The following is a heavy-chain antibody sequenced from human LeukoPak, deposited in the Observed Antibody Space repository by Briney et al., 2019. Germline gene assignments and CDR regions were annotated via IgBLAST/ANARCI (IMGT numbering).Heavy chain of an antibody. D-gene: IGHD5-12*01. V-gene: IGHV4-59*01. CDR1: GGSISSYY. J-gene: IGHJ4*02. Sequence: PSETLSLTCTVSGGSISSYYWSWIRQPPGKGLEWIGYIYYSGSTNYNPSLKSRVTISVDTSKNQFSLKLSSVTAADTAVYYRARATGYDGGYFDYWGQGTLVTVSS. CDR2: IYYSGST. CDR3: ARATGYDGGYFDY.